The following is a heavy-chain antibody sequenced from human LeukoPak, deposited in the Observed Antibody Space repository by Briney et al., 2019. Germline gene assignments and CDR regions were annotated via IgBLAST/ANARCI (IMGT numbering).Heavy chain of an antibody. CDR1: GFSFSIYS. CDR3: AREEQWLIDY. Sequence: GGSLRLSCAASGFSFSIYSMNWVRQAPGKGLEWVSYISSKSNTIYYTDSVKGRFTISRDNAKNSLYLQMNSLRAEDTAVYYCAREEQWLIDYWGQGTLVTVSS. CDR2: ISSKSNTI. V-gene: IGHV3-48*01. J-gene: IGHJ4*02. D-gene: IGHD6-19*01.